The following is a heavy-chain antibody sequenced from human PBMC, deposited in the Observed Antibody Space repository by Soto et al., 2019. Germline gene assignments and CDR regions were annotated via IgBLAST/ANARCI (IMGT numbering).Heavy chain of an antibody. J-gene: IGHJ4*02. CDR1: GYSINSDDY. D-gene: IGHD5-12*01. Sequence: SETLSLTCTVSGYSINSDDYWGWIRQPPGKGLEWIASIYHSVSTFYNPSLKSRVTMSVDTSKNQFSLKLSSVTAADTAVYYCAREKGYISGPKNFDYWGQGTLVTVSS. CDR2: IYHSVST. CDR3: AREKGYISGPKNFDY. V-gene: IGHV4-38-2*02.